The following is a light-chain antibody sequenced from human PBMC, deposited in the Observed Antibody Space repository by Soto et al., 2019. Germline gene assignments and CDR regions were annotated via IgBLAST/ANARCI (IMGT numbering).Light chain of an antibody. Sequence: DIQLTQSPSTLSASVGDRVTITCRASQSSNSWSAWYQQKPGKAPKLLIYKASSLESGVPSRFSGSGSGTEFTLTISSLQPDDFATYYCQQYNSYPRTFGQGTKVEIK. V-gene: IGKV1-5*03. CDR1: QSSNSW. J-gene: IGKJ1*01. CDR2: KAS. CDR3: QQYNSYPRT.